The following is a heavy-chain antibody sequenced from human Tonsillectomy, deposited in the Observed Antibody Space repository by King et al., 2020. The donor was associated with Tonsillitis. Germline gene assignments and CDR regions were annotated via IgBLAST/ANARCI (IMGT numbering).Heavy chain of an antibody. J-gene: IGHJ2*01. CDR1: GFTFNNYA. D-gene: IGHD2-21*01. Sequence: VQLVQSGGGLVQPGGSLRLACAASGFTFNNYAMSWVRQAPGKGLEWVSGISNGGGISYYANSVKGRFTISRDKSKNTRYLQMNSLRAEDTAVYYCAKDLEDGDYGFSRYFDLWGRGTLVTVSS. CDR3: AKDLEDGDYGFSRYFDL. CDR2: ISNGGGIS. V-gene: IGHV3-23*04.